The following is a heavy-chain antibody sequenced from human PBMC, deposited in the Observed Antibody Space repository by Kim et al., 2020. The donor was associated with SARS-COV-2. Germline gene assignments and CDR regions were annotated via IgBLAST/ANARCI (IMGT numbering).Heavy chain of an antibody. CDR3: ARERDDIVVVPAANGFDY. CDR1: GFTFSSYG. Sequence: GGSLRLSCAASGFTFSSYGMHWVRQAPGKGLEWVAVIWYDGSNKYYADSVKGRFTISRDNSKNTLYLQMNSLRAEDTAVYYCARERDDIVVVPAANGFDYWGQGTLVTVSS. CDR2: IWYDGSNK. J-gene: IGHJ4*02. V-gene: IGHV3-33*01. D-gene: IGHD2-2*01.